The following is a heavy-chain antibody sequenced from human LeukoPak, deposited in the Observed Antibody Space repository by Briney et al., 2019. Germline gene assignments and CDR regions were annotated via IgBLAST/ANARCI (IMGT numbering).Heavy chain of an antibody. CDR3: ARGAGYDILTGYYKGVNFDY. Sequence: ASVKVSCKASGYTFTSYDINWVRQATGQGLEWMGWMNPNSGNTGYAQKFQGRVTITRNTSISTAYMELSSLRSEDTAVYYCARGAGYDILTGYYKGVNFDYWGQGTLVTVSS. D-gene: IGHD3-9*01. J-gene: IGHJ4*02. CDR1: GYTFTSYD. CDR2: MNPNSGNT. V-gene: IGHV1-8*03.